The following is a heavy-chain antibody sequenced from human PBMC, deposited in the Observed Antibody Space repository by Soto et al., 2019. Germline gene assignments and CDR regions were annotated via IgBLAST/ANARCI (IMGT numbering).Heavy chain of an antibody. CDR1: GGSISSGDYY. D-gene: IGHD2-2*01. CDR3: ARFITYCSSTSCSHDAFDI. V-gene: IGHV4-30-4*01. CDR2: IYYSGGT. Sequence: PSETLSLTCTVSGGSISSGDYYWSWIRQPPGKGLEWIGYIYYSGGTYYNPSLKSRVTISVDTSKNQFSLKLSSVTAADTAVYYCARFITYCSSTSCSHDAFDIWGQGTMVTVSS. J-gene: IGHJ3*02.